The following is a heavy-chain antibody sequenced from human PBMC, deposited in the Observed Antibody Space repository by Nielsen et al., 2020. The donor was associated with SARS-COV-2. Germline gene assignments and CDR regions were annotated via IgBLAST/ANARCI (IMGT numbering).Heavy chain of an antibody. Sequence: ASVKVSCKASGYTFTSYGISWVRQAPGQGLEWMGWISAYNGNTNYAQKFQGRVTITADKSTSTAYMELSSLRSEDTAVYYCARDSRRTGESLIPWGQGTLVTVSS. CDR2: ISAYNGNT. J-gene: IGHJ5*02. CDR3: ARDSRRTGESLIP. D-gene: IGHD7-27*01. V-gene: IGHV1-18*01. CDR1: GYTFTSYG.